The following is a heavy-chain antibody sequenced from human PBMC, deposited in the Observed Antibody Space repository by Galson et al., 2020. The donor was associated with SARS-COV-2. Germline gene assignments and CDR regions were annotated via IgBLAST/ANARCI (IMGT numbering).Heavy chain of an antibody. Sequence: GGSLRLSCAASGFTFSSYSMNWVRQAPGKGLEWVSSISSSSSYIYYADLVKGRFTISRDNAKNSLYLQMNSLRAEDTAVYYCARDMEWELPRPLDYWGQGTLVTVSS. CDR2: ISSSSSYI. J-gene: IGHJ4*02. CDR3: ARDMEWELPRPLDY. V-gene: IGHV3-21*01. CDR1: GFTFSSYS. D-gene: IGHD1-26*01.